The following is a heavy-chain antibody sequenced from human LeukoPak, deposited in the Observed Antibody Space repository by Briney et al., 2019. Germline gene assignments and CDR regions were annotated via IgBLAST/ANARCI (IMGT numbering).Heavy chain of an antibody. CDR3: ARAPGYSSGWYGARGTSRYFDY. D-gene: IGHD6-19*01. V-gene: IGHV4-34*01. Sequence: SETRSLTCAVYGGSFSGYYWSWIRQPPGKGLEWIGEINHSGSTNYNPSLKSRVTISVDTSKNQFSLKLSSVTAADTAVYYCARAPGYSSGWYGARGTSRYFDYWGQGTLVTVSS. J-gene: IGHJ4*02. CDR1: GGSFSGYY. CDR2: INHSGST.